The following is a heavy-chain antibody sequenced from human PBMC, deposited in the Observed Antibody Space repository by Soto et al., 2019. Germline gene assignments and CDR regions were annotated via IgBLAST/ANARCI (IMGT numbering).Heavy chain of an antibody. CDR2: IYHSGST. D-gene: IGHD2-15*01. V-gene: IGHV4-30-2*01. CDR1: GGSISSGGYS. CDR3: ARAFTVYSIYYFDY. Sequence: PSDTLSLTCAVSGGSISSGGYSWSWIRQPPGKGLEWIGYIYHSGSTYYNPSLKSRVTISVDRSKNQFSLKLSSVTAADTAVYYCARAFTVYSIYYFDYWGQGTLVTVSS. J-gene: IGHJ4*02.